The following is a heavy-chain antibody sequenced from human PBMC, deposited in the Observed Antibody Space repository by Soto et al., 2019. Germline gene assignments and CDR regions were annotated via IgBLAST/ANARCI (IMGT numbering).Heavy chain of an antibody. V-gene: IGHV3-33*01. J-gene: IGHJ4*02. CDR1: GFTFSSYG. CDR3: ARDGYCSGGSCYSVPVFDY. D-gene: IGHD2-15*01. Sequence: QVQLVESGGGVVQPGRSLRLSCAASGFTFSSYGMHWVRQAPGKGLEWVAVIWYDGSNKYYADSVKGRFTISRDNSKNTLYVQMNSLRAEDTAVYYCARDGYCSGGSCYSVPVFDYWGQGTLVTVSS. CDR2: IWYDGSNK.